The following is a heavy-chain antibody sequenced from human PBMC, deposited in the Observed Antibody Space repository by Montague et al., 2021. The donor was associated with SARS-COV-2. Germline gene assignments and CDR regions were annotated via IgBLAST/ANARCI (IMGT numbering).Heavy chain of an antibody. CDR2: IHYSGST. Sequence: SETPSLTCTVSGGSISGSNYYWGWIRQPPGKGLEWIGTIHYSGSTYYKPSLKSRVTTSLDTSKNQFSLKLSSVTAADTAVYYCARGDFGVVIIPYYYYYMDVWGKGTTVTVSS. CDR1: GGSISGSNYY. CDR3: ARGDFGVVIIPYYYYYMDV. J-gene: IGHJ6*03. D-gene: IGHD3-3*01. V-gene: IGHV4-39*05.